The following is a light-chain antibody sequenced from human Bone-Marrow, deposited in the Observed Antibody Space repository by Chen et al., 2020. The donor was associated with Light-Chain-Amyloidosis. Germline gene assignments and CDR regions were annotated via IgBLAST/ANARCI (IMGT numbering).Light chain of an antibody. CDR1: NIGSTS. CDR2: DDS. J-gene: IGLJ3*02. V-gene: IGLV3-21*02. CDR3: QVWDRSSDRPV. Sequence: SYVLTQPSSVSVAPGQTATIPCGGNNIGSTSVHWYQQTPGQAPLLVVYDDSDRPSGIPERLSGSNSGNTATLTISRGEAGDEADYDCQVWDRSSDRPVFGGGTKLTVL.